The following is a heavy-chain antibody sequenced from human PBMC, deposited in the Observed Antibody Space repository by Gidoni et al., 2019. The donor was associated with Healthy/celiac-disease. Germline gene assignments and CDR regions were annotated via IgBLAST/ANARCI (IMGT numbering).Heavy chain of an antibody. V-gene: IGHV4-34*01. CDR1: GGSFSGYY. Sequence: QVQLQQWGAGLLKPSETLSLTCAVYGGSFSGYYWSWIRQPPGKGLEWIGEINHSGSTNYNPSLKSRVTISVDTSKNQFSLKLSSVTAADTAVYYCARGASTGSYAFDIWGQGTMVTVSS. CDR2: INHSGST. CDR3: ARGASTGSYAFDI. D-gene: IGHD3-10*01. J-gene: IGHJ3*02.